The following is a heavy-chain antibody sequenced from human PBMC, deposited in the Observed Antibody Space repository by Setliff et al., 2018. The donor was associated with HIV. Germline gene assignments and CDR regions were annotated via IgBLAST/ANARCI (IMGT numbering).Heavy chain of an antibody. CDR3: ARDQRYCTNALCPEALDV. CDR1: GGSISSGNYY. J-gene: IGHJ6*04. D-gene: IGHD2-8*01. CDR2: ISTSGRT. V-gene: IGHV4-61*09. Sequence: PSETLSLTCTVSGGSISSGNYYWSWIRQPAGKGLEWIGHISTSGRTNYNPSLKSRVTISVDTSKNQFSLKLSSVTAADTAVYYCARDQRYCTNALCPEALDVWGKGTTVTVSS.